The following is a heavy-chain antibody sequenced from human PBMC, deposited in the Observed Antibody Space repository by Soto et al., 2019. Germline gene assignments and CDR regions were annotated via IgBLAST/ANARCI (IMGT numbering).Heavy chain of an antibody. CDR2: INHSGST. Sequence: KPSDTLSLTCAVCGRTFSGYHWSWIRQPPGKGLEWIGEINHSGSTNYNPSLKSRVTISVDTSKNQFSLKLSSVTAADTAVYYCARVFLEWLLIDYYYYMDVWGKGTTVS. D-gene: IGHD3-3*01. J-gene: IGHJ6*03. CDR3: ARVFLEWLLIDYYYYMDV. V-gene: IGHV4-34*01. CDR1: GRTFSGYH.